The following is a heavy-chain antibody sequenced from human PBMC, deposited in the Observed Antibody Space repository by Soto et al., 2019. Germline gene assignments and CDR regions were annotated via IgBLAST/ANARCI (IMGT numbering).Heavy chain of an antibody. CDR2: IDPSDSYT. Sequence: PGESLKISCKGSGYSFTSYWISWVRQMPGKGMEWMGRIDPSDSYTNYSPSFQGHVTITADKSISTAYLQWSSLKASDTAMYYCAIQASSTLYGMDVWGQGTTVTVSS. CDR1: GYSFTSYW. CDR3: AIQASSTLYGMDV. J-gene: IGHJ6*02. V-gene: IGHV5-10-1*01. D-gene: IGHD6-13*01.